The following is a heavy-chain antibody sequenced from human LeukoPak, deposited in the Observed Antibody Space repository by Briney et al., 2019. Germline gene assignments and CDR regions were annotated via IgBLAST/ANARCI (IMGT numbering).Heavy chain of an antibody. D-gene: IGHD4/OR15-4a*01. CDR3: AKDSTGTYSWVLVLDY. CDR2: IRYDGSNK. Sequence: PGGSLRLSCAASGFTFSSYGMHWVRQAPGKGLEWVAFIRYDGSNKYYADSVKGRFTISRDNSKNTLYLQMNSLRAGDTAVYYCAKDSTGTYSWVLVLDYWGQGTLVTVSS. CDR1: GFTFSSYG. J-gene: IGHJ4*02. V-gene: IGHV3-30*02.